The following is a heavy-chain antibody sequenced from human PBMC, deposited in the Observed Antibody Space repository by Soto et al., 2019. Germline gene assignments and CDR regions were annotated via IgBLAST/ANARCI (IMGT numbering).Heavy chain of an antibody. Sequence: QVHLVQSGAEVKKPGASVKVSCKASGYTFTSYGITWVRQAPGQGLEWMGWISAHNGNTDYAQKLQGRVIVTRDTPTSTAYMELRSLRSDDTAVYYCARGRYGEYWGQGALVTVSS. CDR3: ARGRYGEY. CDR2: ISAHNGNT. CDR1: GYTFTSYG. V-gene: IGHV1-18*01. D-gene: IGHD3-10*01. J-gene: IGHJ4*02.